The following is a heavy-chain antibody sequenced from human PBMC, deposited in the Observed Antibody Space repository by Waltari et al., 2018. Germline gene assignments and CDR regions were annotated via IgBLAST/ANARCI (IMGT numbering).Heavy chain of an antibody. Sequence: QVQLQESGPGLVKPSQTLSLTCTVSGGSISSGSYYWSWIRQPAGKGLEWIGRIYTSGSTNYNPSLKSRVTISVDTSKNQFSLKLSSVTAADTAVYYCARTGGSSSTLDYWGQGTLVTVSS. CDR2: IYTSGST. CDR3: ARTGGSSSTLDY. V-gene: IGHV4-61*02. J-gene: IGHJ4*02. D-gene: IGHD6-6*01. CDR1: GGSISSGSYY.